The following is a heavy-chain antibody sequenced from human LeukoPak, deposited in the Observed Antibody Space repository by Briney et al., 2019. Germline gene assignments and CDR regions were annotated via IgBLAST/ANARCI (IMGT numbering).Heavy chain of an antibody. V-gene: IGHV3-48*01. Sequence: GGSLRLSCAASGFTFSSYSMNWVRQAPGKGLEWVSYISSSSSTIYYADSVKGRFTISRDNAKNSLYLQMNGLRAEDTAVYYCARSHSYCSSTSCFLAYYYYGMDVWGQGTTVTVSS. CDR2: ISSSSSTI. CDR1: GFTFSSYS. D-gene: IGHD2-2*01. J-gene: IGHJ6*02. CDR3: ARSHSYCSSTSCFLAYYYYGMDV.